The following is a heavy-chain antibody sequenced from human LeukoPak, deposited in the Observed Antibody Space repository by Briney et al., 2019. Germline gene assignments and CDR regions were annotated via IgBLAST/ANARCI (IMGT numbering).Heavy chain of an antibody. CDR3: GRWSGGSAWLYHYGMDV. V-gene: IGHV1-18*01. CDR2: ISAYNGNT. Sequence: ASVKVSCKASGYTFRGYGISWVRRAPGQGLEWMGWISAYNGNTNSAQQFQGRVTMTTDTSTTTAYMDLRSLRSDDTAVYYCGRWSGGSAWLYHYGMDVWGQGTTVTVSS. J-gene: IGHJ6*02. D-gene: IGHD6-19*01. CDR1: GYTFRGYG.